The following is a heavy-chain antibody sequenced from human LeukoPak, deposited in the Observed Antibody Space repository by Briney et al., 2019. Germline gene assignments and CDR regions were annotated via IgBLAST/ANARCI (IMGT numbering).Heavy chain of an antibody. J-gene: IGHJ4*02. V-gene: IGHV1-46*01. CDR1: GYTFTSCY. CDR3: ERESTVTPDTPFDY. CDR2: INPRRGRT. Sequence: ASVNLSFKASGYTFTSCYMHWGRQAHAQGQEWMRIINPRRGRTSYAHKFQGRVTMTTDMSTSTAYMEVSRLRCEDTAVYYCERESTVTPDTPFDYCGQGTLVTVSS. D-gene: IGHD4-17*01.